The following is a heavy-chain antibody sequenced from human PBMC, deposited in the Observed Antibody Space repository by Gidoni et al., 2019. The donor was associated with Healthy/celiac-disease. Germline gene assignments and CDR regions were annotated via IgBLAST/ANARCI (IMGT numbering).Heavy chain of an antibody. CDR3: ARNQLASAYYYYYGMDV. D-gene: IGHD6-6*01. Sequence: QVQLQQWGAGLLKLSETLSLTCAVYGGSFSGYYWSWIRQPPGKGLEWIGEINHSGSTNYNPSLKSRVTISVDTSKNQFSLKLSSVTAADTAVYYCARNQLASAYYYYYGMDVWGQGTTVTVSS. J-gene: IGHJ6*02. CDR1: GGSFSGYY. V-gene: IGHV4-34*01. CDR2: INHSGST.